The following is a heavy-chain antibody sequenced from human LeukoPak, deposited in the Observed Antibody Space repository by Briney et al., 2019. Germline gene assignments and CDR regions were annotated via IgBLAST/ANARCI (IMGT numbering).Heavy chain of an antibody. J-gene: IGHJ4*02. V-gene: IGHV3-30*04. Sequence: GSLRLSCAASGFTFSYFNMQLVRQAPGQGLEWVALLPPDGSYQYYADSLKGRFTISRDNFKNALYLQMNSLRLEDTAVYYCARGLHDRSWYGAHWGQGTLLSVSS. CDR2: LPPDGSYQ. CDR1: GFTFSYFN. CDR3: ARGLHDRSWYGAH. D-gene: IGHD6-13*01.